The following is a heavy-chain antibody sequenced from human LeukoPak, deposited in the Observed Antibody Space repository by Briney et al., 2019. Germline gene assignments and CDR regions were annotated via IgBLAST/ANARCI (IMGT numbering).Heavy chain of an antibody. CDR1: GGSLSGYY. J-gene: IGHJ2*01. CDR3: ARAAGDSSSWYSGGYWYFDL. Sequence: PSETLSLTCAVYGGSLSGYYWSWIRQPPGKGLEWIGEINHSGSTNYNPSLKSRVTISVDTSKNQFSLKLSSVTAADTAVYYCARAAGDSSSWYSGGYWYFDLWGRGTLVTVSS. CDR2: INHSGST. D-gene: IGHD6-13*01. V-gene: IGHV4-34*01.